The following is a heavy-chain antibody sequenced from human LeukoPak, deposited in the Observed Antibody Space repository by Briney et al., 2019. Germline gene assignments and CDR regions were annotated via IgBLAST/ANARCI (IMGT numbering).Heavy chain of an antibody. J-gene: IGHJ3*02. CDR1: GYSFTSYW. D-gene: IGHD3-16*01. CDR3: ASPRSSVLTSAFDI. CDR2: IYLGDSDT. Sequence: HGESLKISCKGSGYSFTSYWIGWVRQMPGKGLEWMGIIYLGDSDTRCSPSFQGQVTISADKSISTAYLQWSSLKASDTAISYCASPRSSVLTSAFDIWGQGTMVTVSS. V-gene: IGHV5-51*01.